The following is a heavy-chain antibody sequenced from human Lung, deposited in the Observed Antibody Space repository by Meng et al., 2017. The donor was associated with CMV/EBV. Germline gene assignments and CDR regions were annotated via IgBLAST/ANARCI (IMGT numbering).Heavy chain of an antibody. J-gene: IGHJ4*02. CDR3: ARDPKRFSYGHNFDY. D-gene: IGHD5-18*01. V-gene: IGHV4-30-4*01. Sequence: DSISSGDYYWTWIRQPPGKGLEWIGFIHNSGSTYYNPSLKTRVTISLDTSKNQFSLNLSSVTAADTAVYYCARDPKRFSYGHNFDYWGKGTLVTISS. CDR1: DSISSGDYY. CDR2: IHNSGST.